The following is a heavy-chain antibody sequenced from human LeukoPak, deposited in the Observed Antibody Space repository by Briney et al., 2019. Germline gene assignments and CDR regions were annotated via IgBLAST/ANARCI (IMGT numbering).Heavy chain of an antibody. J-gene: IGHJ4*02. CDR2: IYSGGSA. V-gene: IGHV3-53*01. CDR1: GFTVSSNY. CDR3: AEPRREIVVIKGGY. Sequence: GGSLRLSCAASGFTVSSNYMSWVRQAPGKGLEWVSVIYSGGSAFYADSVKGRFTISRDNSKNTLYLQMNSLRAEDTAVYYCAEPRREIVVIKGGYWGQGTLVTVSS. D-gene: IGHD3-22*01.